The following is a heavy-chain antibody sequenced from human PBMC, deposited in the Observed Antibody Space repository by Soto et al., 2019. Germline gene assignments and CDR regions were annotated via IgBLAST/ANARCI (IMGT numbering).Heavy chain of an antibody. V-gene: IGHV3-48*01. Sequence: GGSLRLSCAASGFPFSSYSMNWVRQAPGKGLEWVSYISSSSSTIYYADSVKGRFTISRDNAKNSLYLQMNSLRAEDTAVYYCARDYYDSSGYYALFDYWGQGTLVTVSS. D-gene: IGHD3-22*01. J-gene: IGHJ4*02. CDR2: ISSSSSTI. CDR3: ARDYYDSSGYYALFDY. CDR1: GFPFSSYS.